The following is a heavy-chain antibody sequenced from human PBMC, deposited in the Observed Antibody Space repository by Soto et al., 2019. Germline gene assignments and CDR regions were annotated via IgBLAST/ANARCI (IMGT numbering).Heavy chain of an antibody. Sequence: SGPTLVNPTHTLTLTCTFSGFSLSTSGVVVGWIRQPPGKALEWLALIYWNDDKRYSPSLKSRLTITKDTSKNQVVLTMTNMDPVDTATYYCAHSGYPPPYFDYWGQGTLVPSPQ. V-gene: IGHV2-5*01. CDR3: AHSGYPPPYFDY. CDR2: IYWNDDK. D-gene: IGHD5-12*01. CDR1: GFSLSTSGVV. J-gene: IGHJ4*02.